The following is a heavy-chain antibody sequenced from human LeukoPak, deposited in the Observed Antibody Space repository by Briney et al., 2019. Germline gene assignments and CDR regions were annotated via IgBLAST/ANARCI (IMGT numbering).Heavy chain of an antibody. J-gene: IGHJ6*03. V-gene: IGHV3-30*02. CDR3: ASPSVDGASFYYYYMDV. CDR1: GFTFSSYG. D-gene: IGHD2-15*01. CDR2: IRYDGSNK. Sequence: GGSLTLSCAASGFTFSSYGMHWVRQAPGKGLEWVAFIRYDGSNKYYADSVKGRFTISRDNSKNTLYLQMNSLRAEDTAVYYCASPSVDGASFYYYYMDVWGKGTTVTVSS.